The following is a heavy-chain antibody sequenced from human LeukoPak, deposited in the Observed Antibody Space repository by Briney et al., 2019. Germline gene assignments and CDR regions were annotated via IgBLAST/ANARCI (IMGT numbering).Heavy chain of an antibody. J-gene: IGHJ5*02. V-gene: IGHV1-2*02. CDR3: ARVLAVGYGSWCDP. Sequence: ASVKVSCKASGYTFIGYHLHWIRQAPGQGLEWMGGMNPMNGDTNYAQKFQGRVTMTRDMSTRTAYMELSRLRSDDAAVYYCARVLAVGYGSWCDPWGQGTLVIVSS. D-gene: IGHD3-3*02. CDR1: GYTFIGYH. CDR2: MNPMNGDT.